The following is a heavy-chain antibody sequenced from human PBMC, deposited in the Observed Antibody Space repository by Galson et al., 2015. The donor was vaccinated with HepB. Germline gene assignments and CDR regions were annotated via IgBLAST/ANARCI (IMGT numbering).Heavy chain of an antibody. Sequence: SVKVSCKASGYSFTTYGISWVRQAPGQGLEWMGWISAHNGNTKYGQKLQGRVSMTTDTSTSTAYMELRSLRSDDTAVYFCARGSLLWFGELFFWAQGTLVTVSS. CDR2: ISAHNGNT. CDR1: GYSFTTYG. V-gene: IGHV1-18*01. J-gene: IGHJ4*02. D-gene: IGHD3-10*01. CDR3: ARGSLLWFGELFF.